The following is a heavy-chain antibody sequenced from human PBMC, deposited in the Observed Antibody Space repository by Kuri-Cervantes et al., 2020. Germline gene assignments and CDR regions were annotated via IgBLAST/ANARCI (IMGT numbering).Heavy chain of an antibody. J-gene: IGHJ2*01. D-gene: IGHD2-2*01. CDR2: ISYDGSNK. CDR1: GFTFSSYG. V-gene: IGHV3-30*03. Sequence: GGSLRLSCAASGFTFSSYGMHWVRQAPGKGLEWVAVISYDGSNKYYADSVKGRFTISRDNSKNTLYLQMNSLRAGDTAVYYCAREYCSSTSCNGPEYFDLWGRGTLVTVSS. CDR3: AREYCSSTSCNGPEYFDL.